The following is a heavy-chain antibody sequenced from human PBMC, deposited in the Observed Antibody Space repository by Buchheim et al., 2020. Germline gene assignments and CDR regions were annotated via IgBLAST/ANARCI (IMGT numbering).Heavy chain of an antibody. V-gene: IGHV1-3*01. J-gene: IGHJ6*02. CDR3: AGKKLAYYYGSGSYNYYYYGMDV. D-gene: IGHD3-10*01. Sequence: QVQLVQSGAEVKKPGASVKVSCKASGYTFTSYAMHWVRQAPGQRLEWMGWINAGNGNTKYSQKFQGRVTITRDTSASTAYMELSSLRSEDTAVYYCAGKKLAYYYGSGSYNYYYYGMDVWGQGTT. CDR2: INAGNGNT. CDR1: GYTFTSYA.